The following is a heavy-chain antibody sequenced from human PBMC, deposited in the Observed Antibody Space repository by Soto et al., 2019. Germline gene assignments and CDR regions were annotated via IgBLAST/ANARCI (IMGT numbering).Heavy chain of an antibody. CDR2: IYYSGST. CDR1: GGSISSYY. V-gene: IGHV4-59*01. D-gene: IGHD5-12*01. J-gene: IGHJ4*02. Sequence: SETLSLTCTVSGGSISSYYWSWIRQPPGKGLEWIGYIYYSGSTNYNPSLKSRVTISVDTSKNQFSLKLSSVTAADTAVYYCARAVREYSGYDYLIYFDYWGQGTLVTVSS. CDR3: ARAVREYSGYDYLIYFDY.